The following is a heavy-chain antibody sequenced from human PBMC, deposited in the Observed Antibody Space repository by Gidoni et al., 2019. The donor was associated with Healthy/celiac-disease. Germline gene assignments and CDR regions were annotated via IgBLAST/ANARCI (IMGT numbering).Heavy chain of an antibody. Sequence: EVQLLESGGGLVQPGGSLRLSCAASGFTFSSYAMRWVRQAPGTGLEWVSAISGSGGSTYYADSVKGRFTISRDNSKNTLYLQMNSLRAEDTAVYYCAKGGAQQLVSVWFDPWGQGTLVTVSS. D-gene: IGHD6-13*01. V-gene: IGHV3-23*01. CDR1: GFTFSSYA. CDR3: AKGGAQQLVSVWFDP. J-gene: IGHJ5*02. CDR2: ISGSGGST.